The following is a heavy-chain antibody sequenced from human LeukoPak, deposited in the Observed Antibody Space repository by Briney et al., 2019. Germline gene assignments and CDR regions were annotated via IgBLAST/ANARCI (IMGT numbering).Heavy chain of an antibody. V-gene: IGHV3-23*01. J-gene: IGHJ4*02. D-gene: IGHD6-13*01. Sequence: GGSLRLSCAASGFPFSSYAMSWGRRAPGKGLEWVSAISRSGGSTYYADSVKGRFTISRDNSKNTLYLQMNSLRAEDTAVYYCARDTTGYPDYWGQGTLVTVSS. CDR1: GFPFSSYA. CDR3: ARDTTGYPDY. CDR2: ISRSGGST.